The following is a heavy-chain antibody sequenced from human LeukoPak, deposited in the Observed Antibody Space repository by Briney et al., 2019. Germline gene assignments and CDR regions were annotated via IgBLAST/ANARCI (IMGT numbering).Heavy chain of an antibody. V-gene: IGHV4-30-2*01. CDR2: IYHSGST. CDR1: GGSISSGGYS. Sequence: SETLSLTCAVSGGSISSGGYSWSWIRQPPGKGLEWIGYIYHSGSTYYNPSLKSRVTISVDRSKNQFSLKLSSVTAADTAVYYCARDLGSSRHRLYYYYGMDVWGQGTTVTVSS. CDR3: ARDLGSSRHRLYYYYGMDV. J-gene: IGHJ6*02. D-gene: IGHD6-13*01.